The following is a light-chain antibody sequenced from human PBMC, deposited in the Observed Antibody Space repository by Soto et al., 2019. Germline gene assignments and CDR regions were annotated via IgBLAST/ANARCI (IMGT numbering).Light chain of an antibody. CDR1: SSDIGNYNY. CDR3: SSYTSISTYVV. CDR2: EVS. J-gene: IGLJ2*01. V-gene: IGLV2-14*01. Sequence: QSVLTQPASVSGSPGQSITISCTGTSSDIGNYNYVSWYRQHPGKAPKLMIYEVSNRPSGVSNRFSASKSGNTASLTISGLQAEDDADYFCSSYTSISTYVVFGGGTKVTVL.